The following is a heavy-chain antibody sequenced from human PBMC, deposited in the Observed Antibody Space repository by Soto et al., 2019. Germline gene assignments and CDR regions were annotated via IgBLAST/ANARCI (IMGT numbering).Heavy chain of an antibody. Sequence: QLHLVQSGAVVKKPGASVTVSCSASGYPVTAYYMHWVRQAPGRGLEWMGGINPATGAAKYTQTIQGRVTLTRDPSTSTASREPTGLPSEDPAVFYCARGGGVGVAGSAAFDMWGQGTLVTVSS. J-gene: IGHJ3*02. CDR1: GYPVTAYY. V-gene: IGHV1-2*02. CDR2: INPATGAA. D-gene: IGHD3-3*01. CDR3: ARGGGVGVAGSAAFDM.